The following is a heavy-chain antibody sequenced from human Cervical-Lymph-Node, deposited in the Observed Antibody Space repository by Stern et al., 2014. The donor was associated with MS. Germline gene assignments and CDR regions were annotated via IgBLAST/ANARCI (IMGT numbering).Heavy chain of an antibody. Sequence: VQLVESGPGLVQPSQTLSLTCTVSGGSIRSDHYYWSWIRRHPGKGLEWIGYIYYSGSTYYNPSLKSRVTISLDTSKNQFSLKLTSVTAADTAVYYCARSKYGDYHTLDSWGQGTLVTVSS. CDR1: GGSIRSDHYY. CDR3: ARSKYGDYHTLDS. J-gene: IGHJ4*02. CDR2: IYYSGST. V-gene: IGHV4-31*03. D-gene: IGHD4-17*01.